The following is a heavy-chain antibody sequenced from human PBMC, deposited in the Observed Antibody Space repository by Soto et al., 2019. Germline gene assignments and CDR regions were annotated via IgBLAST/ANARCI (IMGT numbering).Heavy chain of an antibody. Sequence: QVHLVESGGGLVKSGGSLRIICEASGFTFSDYYMSWVRQAPGKGLEWVAYISSSGNIIYYADSVKGRFTISRDNAKSSMYLQMNSLRADDTALYFCAKMSSENYYDPVFSWGLGTLVTVSS. CDR1: GFTFSDYY. J-gene: IGHJ4*02. CDR2: ISSSGNII. CDR3: AKMSSENYYDPVFS. V-gene: IGHV3-11*01. D-gene: IGHD3-22*01.